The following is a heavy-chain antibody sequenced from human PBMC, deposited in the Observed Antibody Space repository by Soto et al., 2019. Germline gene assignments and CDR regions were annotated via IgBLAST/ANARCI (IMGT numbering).Heavy chain of an antibody. J-gene: IGHJ5*02. CDR1: GGTFSSYA. CDR3: ASMVRGVIRFDP. Sequence: SVKVSCKASGGTFSSYAISWVRQAPGQGLEWMGGIIPIFGTANYAQKFQGRVTITADESTSTAYMELRSLRSDDTAVYYCASMVRGVIRFDPWGQGTLVTVSS. CDR2: IIPIFGTA. D-gene: IGHD3-10*01. V-gene: IGHV1-69*13.